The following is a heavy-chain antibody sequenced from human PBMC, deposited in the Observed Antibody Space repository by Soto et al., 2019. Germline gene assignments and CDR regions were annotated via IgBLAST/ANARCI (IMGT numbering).Heavy chain of an antibody. J-gene: IGHJ4*02. Sequence: QITLKESGPTLVKPTQTLTLTCTFSGFSLNTRGVGVGWIRQPPGKALEWLALIYWDDDKRYSPSLKSRLTITKDTSKNQVVLTMTNMDPVDRATYYCAHRQTYCGGDCYSGFDYWGQGTLVTVSS. CDR1: GFSLNTRGVG. CDR3: AHRQTYCGGDCYSGFDY. V-gene: IGHV2-5*02. D-gene: IGHD2-21*02. CDR2: IYWDDDK.